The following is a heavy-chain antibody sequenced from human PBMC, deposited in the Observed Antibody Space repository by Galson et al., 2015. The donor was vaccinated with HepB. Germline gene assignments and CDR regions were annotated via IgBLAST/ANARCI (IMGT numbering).Heavy chain of an antibody. CDR3: AHRGYDSSGYYKYFDY. J-gene: IGHJ4*02. CDR2: IYWNDDK. V-gene: IGHV2-5*01. Sequence: PALVKPTQTLTLTCTFSGFSLSTSGVGVGWIRQPPGKALEWLALIYWNDDKRYSPSLKSRPTIIKDTSKNQVVLTMTNMDPVDTATYYCAHRGYDSSGYYKYFDYWGQGTLVTVSS. CDR1: GFSLSTSGVG. D-gene: IGHD3-22*01.